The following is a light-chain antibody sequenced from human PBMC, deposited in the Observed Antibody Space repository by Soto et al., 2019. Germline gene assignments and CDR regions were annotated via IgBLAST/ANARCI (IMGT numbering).Light chain of an antibody. Sequence: AIQMTQSPSSLSASVGDRVTITCRASQDIRTHLAWYQQKPGTAPKVLISAASSLQTGVPSRFSGSRSGTDFTLTISSLQPEDFATYYCLQDFNFPFTFGQGTKLEVK. V-gene: IGKV1-6*01. CDR3: LQDFNFPFT. CDR1: QDIRTH. CDR2: AAS. J-gene: IGKJ2*01.